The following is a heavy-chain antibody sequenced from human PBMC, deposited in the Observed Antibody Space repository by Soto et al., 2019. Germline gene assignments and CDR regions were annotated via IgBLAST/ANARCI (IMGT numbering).Heavy chain of an antibody. D-gene: IGHD4-17*01. CDR3: AKDVQSRLRGFDI. J-gene: IGHJ3*02. CDR1: GFTFSSYA. CDR2: VSSSGTGT. V-gene: IGHV3-23*01. Sequence: EVQLLESGGGLVQPGGSLRLSCAASGFTFSSYAMSWVRQAPGKGLEWVSTVSSSGTGTYYADSVKGRLTISRDNSKNTLYLQMNSLRAEDTAVYYCAKDVQSRLRGFDIWGQGTMVTVSS.